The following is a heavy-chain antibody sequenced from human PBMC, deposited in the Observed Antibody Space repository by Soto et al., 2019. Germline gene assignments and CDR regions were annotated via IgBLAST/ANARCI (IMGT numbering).Heavy chain of an antibody. CDR3: SHRRENDFWNGYYTHNWFDL. V-gene: IGHV2-5*02. D-gene: IGHD3-3*01. CDR2: IYWDDDK. Sequence: QITLKASGPTLVKPTQTLTLTCTFSGFSLSTSGVGVGWIRQPPGKDLELLALIYWDDDKRYSPSLKSRITITNDTSKNHVVLTITNMDPMDTATYYCSHRRENDFWNGYYTHNWFDLWGQGTLVTVS. J-gene: IGHJ5*02. CDR1: GFSLSTSGVG.